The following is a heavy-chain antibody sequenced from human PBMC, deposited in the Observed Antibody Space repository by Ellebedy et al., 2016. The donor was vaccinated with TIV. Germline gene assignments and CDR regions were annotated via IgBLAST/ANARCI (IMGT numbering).Heavy chain of an antibody. CDR2: INCDGSEK. CDR1: GFTFSSSW. J-gene: IGHJ4*02. CDR3: AKSYDSSGSLLRYFDT. Sequence: GESLKISCAASGFTFSSSWMQWVCQAPEKGLEWVADINCDGSEKYYVDSVKGRLTISRDNAKNSLYLQMNSLRADDTAVYYCAKSYDSSGSLLRYFDTWGQGTLVTVSS. D-gene: IGHD3-22*01. V-gene: IGHV3-52*01.